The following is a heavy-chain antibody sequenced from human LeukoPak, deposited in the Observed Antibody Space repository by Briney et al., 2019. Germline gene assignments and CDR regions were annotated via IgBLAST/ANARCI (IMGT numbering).Heavy chain of an antibody. CDR3: AGGFASSSSAY. J-gene: IGHJ4*02. CDR2: IYYSGST. V-gene: IGHV4-31*03. Sequence: PSETLSLTCTVSGGSISSGGYYWSWIRQHPGKGLEWIGYIYYSGSTYYNPSLKSRVTISVDTSKNQFSLKLSSVTAADTAVYYCAGGFASSSSAYWGQGTLVTVSS. D-gene: IGHD6-13*01. CDR1: GGSISSGGYY.